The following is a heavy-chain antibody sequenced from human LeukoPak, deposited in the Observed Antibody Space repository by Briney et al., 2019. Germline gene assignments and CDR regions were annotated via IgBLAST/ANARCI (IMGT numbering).Heavy chain of an antibody. V-gene: IGHV3-23*01. Sequence: GGSLRLSCADSGFTFSAYAMSWGRPAPGEGVGWGSAISGSGGSTYYADSVKGRFTISRDNSKNQLYLQMNSLRAEDTAVYYCAKDGPGIAAAGTMYYYYGMDVWGQGTTVTVSS. CDR2: ISGSGGST. CDR1: GFTFSAYA. D-gene: IGHD6-13*01. J-gene: IGHJ6*02. CDR3: AKDGPGIAAAGTMYYYYGMDV.